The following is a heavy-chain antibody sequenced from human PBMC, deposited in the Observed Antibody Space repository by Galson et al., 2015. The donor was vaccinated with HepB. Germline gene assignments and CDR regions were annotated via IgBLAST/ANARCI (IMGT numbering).Heavy chain of an antibody. J-gene: IGHJ4*02. Sequence: SLRLSCAASGFTFSNAWMSWVRQAPGKGLEWVGRIKSKTDGGTTDYAAPVKGRFTISRDDSKNTLYLQMNSLKAEDTAVYYCTTVDTAMAPDYWGQGTLVTVSS. CDR1: GFTFSNAW. CDR2: IKSKTDGGTT. CDR3: TTVDTAMAPDY. V-gene: IGHV3-15*01. D-gene: IGHD5-18*01.